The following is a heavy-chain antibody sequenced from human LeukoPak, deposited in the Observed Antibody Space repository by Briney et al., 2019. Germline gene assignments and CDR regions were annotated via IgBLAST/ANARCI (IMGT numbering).Heavy chain of an antibody. CDR1: GFTFLNYA. D-gene: IGHD4-23*01. CDR2: ISSNGGST. J-gene: IGHJ4*02. CDR3: LKDGTTVVAFDD. V-gene: IGHV3-64D*06. Sequence: PGGSLSDSCLPTGFTFLNYALLLFRQAPGKGLEYVSGISSNGGSTYYADSVKGRFTISRDNSKNTLYLQMSSLRAEDTALYYCLKDGTTVVAFDDWGQGALVTVSS.